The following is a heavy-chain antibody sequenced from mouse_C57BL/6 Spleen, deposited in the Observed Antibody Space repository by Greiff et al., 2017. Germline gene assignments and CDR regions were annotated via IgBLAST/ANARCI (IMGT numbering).Heavy chain of an antibody. Sequence: QVHVKQPGAELVKPGASVKLSCKASGYTFTSYWMHWVKQRPGQGLEWIGMIHPNSGSTNYNEKFKSKATLTVDKSSSTAYMQLSSLTSEDSAVYYCARSGWLLRFYAMDYWGQGTSVTVSS. D-gene: IGHD2-3*01. CDR3: ARSGWLLRFYAMDY. CDR2: IHPNSGST. J-gene: IGHJ4*01. CDR1: GYTFTSYW. V-gene: IGHV1-64*01.